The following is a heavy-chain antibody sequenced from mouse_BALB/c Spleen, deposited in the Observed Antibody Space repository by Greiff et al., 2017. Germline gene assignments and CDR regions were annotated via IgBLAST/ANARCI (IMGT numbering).Heavy chain of an antibody. J-gene: IGHJ4*01. CDR2: INSNGGST. D-gene: IGHD2-4*01. Sequence: EVQRVESGGGLVQPGGSLKLSCAASGFTFSSYGMSWVRQTPDKRLELVATINSNGGSTYYPDSVKGRFTISRDNAKNTLYLQMSSLKSEDTAMYYCARGGYDYDGYYYAMDYWGQGTSVTVSS. CDR1: GFTFSSYG. V-gene: IGHV5-6-3*01. CDR3: ARGGYDYDGYYYAMDY.